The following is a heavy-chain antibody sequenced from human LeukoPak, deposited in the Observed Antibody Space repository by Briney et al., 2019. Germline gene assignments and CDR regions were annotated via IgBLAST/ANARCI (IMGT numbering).Heavy chain of an antibody. CDR1: GYTFTSYA. Sequence: ASVKVSCKASGYTFTSYAMHWVRQAPGQRLEWMGWINAGNGNTKYSQKFQGRVTITRDTSASTAYMELSSLRSDDTAVYYCARDSKDPGVGARGPPIYYYYGMDVWGQGTTVTVSS. CDR2: INAGNGNT. D-gene: IGHD1-26*01. V-gene: IGHV1-3*01. CDR3: ARDSKDPGVGARGPPIYYYYGMDV. J-gene: IGHJ6*02.